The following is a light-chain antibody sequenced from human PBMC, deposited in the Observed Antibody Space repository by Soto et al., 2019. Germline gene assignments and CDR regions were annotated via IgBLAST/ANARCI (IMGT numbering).Light chain of an antibody. V-gene: IGLV2-14*01. CDR2: EVS. CDR1: SSDVGGYEY. CDR3: SSKSSGSTPML. J-gene: IGLJ2*01. Sequence: QSALTQPASLSGSPGQSITISCTGTSSDVGGYEYVSWYQHHPGEAPKLIIYEVSNRPSGVSNRFSGSKSGNTASLTISGLQAEDESHYYCSSKSSGSTPMLFGGGTQLTVL.